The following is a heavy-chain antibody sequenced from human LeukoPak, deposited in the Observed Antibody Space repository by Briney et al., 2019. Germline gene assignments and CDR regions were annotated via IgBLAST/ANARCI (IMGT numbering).Heavy chain of an antibody. J-gene: IGHJ4*02. CDR2: IGSSGYDI. D-gene: IGHD5/OR15-5a*01. CDR1: GFTFSDYY. CDR3: ARGASDLPLDY. Sequence: PGGSLRLSCAASGFTFSDYYMSWIRQAPGKGLEWISYIGSSGYDINNADSVKGRFTISRYNAKNSLYLQMYSLRPEDTAVYYCARGASDLPLDYWGQGTLVIVSS. V-gene: IGHV3-11*04.